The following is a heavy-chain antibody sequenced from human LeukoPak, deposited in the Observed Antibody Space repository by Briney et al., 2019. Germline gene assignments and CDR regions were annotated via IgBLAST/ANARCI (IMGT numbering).Heavy chain of an antibody. J-gene: IGHJ4*02. CDR2: IRYDGSNK. V-gene: IGHV3-30*02. CDR3: AKQYYYDSSDLVFDY. D-gene: IGHD3-22*01. CDR1: GFTFSSYG. Sequence: GGSLRLSCAASGFTFSSYGMHWVRQAPGKGLEWVAFIRYDGSNKYYADSVKGRFTISRDNSKNTLYLQMNSLRAEDTAVYYCAKQYYYDSSDLVFDYWGQGTLVTVSS.